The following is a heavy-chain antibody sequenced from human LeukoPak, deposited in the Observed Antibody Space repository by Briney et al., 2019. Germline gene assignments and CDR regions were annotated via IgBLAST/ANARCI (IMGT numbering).Heavy chain of an antibody. CDR1: GGSISSYY. CDR3: AGQRHDSGGYYYEYFDY. J-gene: IGHJ4*02. D-gene: IGHD3-22*01. CDR2: IYYSGST. Sequence: SETLSLTCNVSGGSISSYYWSWIRQPPGKGLEWIGYIYYSGSTNYNPSLKSRVTISVDTSKNQFSLKLSSVTAADTAVYYCAGQRHDSGGYYYEYFDYGGQGTPVTVS. V-gene: IGHV4-59*08.